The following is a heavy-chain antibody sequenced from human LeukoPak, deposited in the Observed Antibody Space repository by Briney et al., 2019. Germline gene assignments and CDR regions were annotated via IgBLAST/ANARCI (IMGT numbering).Heavy chain of an antibody. CDR1: GSTFSSYA. V-gene: IGHV3-23*01. J-gene: IGHJ2*01. CDR2: ISGNGGTT. Sequence: GGSLRLSCAASGSTFSSYAMSWVRRAPGKGLEWVSYISGNGGTTYYADSVKGRFTISRDNSKNTLHLQMNSLRPDDTAVYYCAKDGPYCGGITCYFRYFDLWGRGTLVTVSS. D-gene: IGHD2-21*01. CDR3: AKDGPYCGGITCYFRYFDL.